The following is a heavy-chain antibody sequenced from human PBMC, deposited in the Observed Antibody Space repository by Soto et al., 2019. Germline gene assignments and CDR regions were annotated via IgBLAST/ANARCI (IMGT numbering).Heavy chain of an antibody. J-gene: IGHJ6*01. Sequence: SPTLSRTCTGSVGSSRRSSYYWCWIRHPPGKYLERIGSIYYSGSTYYNPSLKSRVTISADTSKNQFSFKLIYLTAADTALYYCDRPFPTLYGM. V-gene: IGHV4-39*01. CDR2: IYYSGST. CDR3: DRPFPTLYGM. CDR1: VGSSRRSSYY.